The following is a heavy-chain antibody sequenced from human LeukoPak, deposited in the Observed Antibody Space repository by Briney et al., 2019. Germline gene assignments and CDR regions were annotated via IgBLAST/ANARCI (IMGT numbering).Heavy chain of an antibody. Sequence: GGSLRLSCAASGFTFSSYGMHWVRQAPGKGLEWVAVISYDGSNKYYADSVKGRFTISRDNAKNTLYLQMNSLRAEDTAVYYCARGASGYSHGWGQGTLVTVSS. J-gene: IGHJ4*02. CDR1: GFTFSSYG. D-gene: IGHD5-18*01. CDR2: ISYDGSNK. V-gene: IGHV3-30*03. CDR3: ARGASGYSHG.